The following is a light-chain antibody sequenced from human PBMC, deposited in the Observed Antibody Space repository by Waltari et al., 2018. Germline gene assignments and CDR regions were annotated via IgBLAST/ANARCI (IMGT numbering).Light chain of an antibody. J-gene: IGKJ1*01. V-gene: IGKV3-20*01. Sequence: IVLTQSPGTLSLSPGDRATLSCRASQSVSSSYLGWYQQKPGQAPRLLIYAASSRATGIPDRFSGSGSGTDFTLTISRLEPEDFAVNYCQQYGSSPRTFGQGTKVEIK. CDR1: QSVSSSY. CDR3: QQYGSSPRT. CDR2: AAS.